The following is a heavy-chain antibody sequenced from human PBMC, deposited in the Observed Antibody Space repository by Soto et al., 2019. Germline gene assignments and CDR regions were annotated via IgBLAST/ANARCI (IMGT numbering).Heavy chain of an antibody. V-gene: IGHV3-23*01. CDR2: ISDTGAST. J-gene: IGHJ4*02. CDR1: GFTFKESA. CDR3: AKGRGSGWAWYFDN. Sequence: PGGSLRLSCAASGFTFKESAMNWARQATGKGPGRVASISDTGASTWYAESVRGRLSISRDNSKNTLYLQMNSLRGEDTAVYYCAKGRGSGWAWYFDNWGQGTLVTVSS. D-gene: IGHD6-19*01.